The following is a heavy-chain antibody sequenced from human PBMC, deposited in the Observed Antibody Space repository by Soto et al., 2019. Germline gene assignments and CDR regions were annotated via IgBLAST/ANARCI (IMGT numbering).Heavy chain of an antibody. V-gene: IGHV4-30-4*01. CDR2: IYYRGST. CDR1: GGSISSDNFF. CDR3: ARVAIACPSSSCYNHYYYSLDV. J-gene: IGHJ6*02. Sequence: PSETLSLTCTVSGGSISSDNFFWSWTRQPPGEGLEWIGYIYYRGSTYYNPSLESRLTLLVDTSKNQFSLKLRSVTAADTAVYYCARVAIACPSSSCYNHYYYSLDVWGQGTTVTVSS. D-gene: IGHD2-2*02.